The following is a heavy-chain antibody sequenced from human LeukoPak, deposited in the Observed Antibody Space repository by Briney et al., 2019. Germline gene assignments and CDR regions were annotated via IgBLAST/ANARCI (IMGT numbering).Heavy chain of an antibody. CDR1: GFTFDDYA. CDR2: ISWNSGSI. Sequence: SGGSLRLSCAASGFTFDDYAMHWVRQAPGKGLEWVSDISWNSGSIGYADSVKGRLTISRDNAKNSLYLQMNSLRAEDTALYYCAKTFDIWGQGTMVTVSS. CDR3: AKTFDI. J-gene: IGHJ3*02. V-gene: IGHV3-9*01.